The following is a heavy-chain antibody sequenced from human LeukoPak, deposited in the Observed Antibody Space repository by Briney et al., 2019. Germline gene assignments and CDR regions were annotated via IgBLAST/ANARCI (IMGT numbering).Heavy chain of an antibody. CDR3: ARAHPSFIAAAGGDY. Sequence: GRSLRLSCAASGFTFNSYGMHWVRQAPGKGLEWVAVISYHGNNKYYADSLKGRFTISRDNSKNTVYLQMNSLKSEDTAVYYCARAHPSFIAAAGGDYWGQGTLVTVSS. CDR1: GFTFNSYG. J-gene: IGHJ4*02. CDR2: ISYHGNNK. D-gene: IGHD6-13*01. V-gene: IGHV3-30*03.